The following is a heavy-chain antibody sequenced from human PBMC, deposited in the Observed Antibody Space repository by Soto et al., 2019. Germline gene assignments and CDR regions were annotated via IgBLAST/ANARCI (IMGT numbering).Heavy chain of an antibody. CDR1: GFTFSSYA. CDR3: AKASYDYIWGSYPPALGY. J-gene: IGHJ4*02. D-gene: IGHD3-16*02. V-gene: IGHV3-23*01. CDR2: ISGSGGST. Sequence: GGSLRLSCAASGFTFSSYAMSWVRQAPGKGLEWVSAISGSGGSTYYADSVKGRFTISRDNSKNTLYLQMNSLRAEDTAVYYCAKASYDYIWGSYPPALGYWGQGTLVTVSS.